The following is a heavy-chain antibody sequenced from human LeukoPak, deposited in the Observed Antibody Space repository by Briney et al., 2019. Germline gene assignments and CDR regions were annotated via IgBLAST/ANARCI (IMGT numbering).Heavy chain of an antibody. V-gene: IGHV3-30*02. J-gene: IGHJ4*02. Sequence: GGSLRLSCAVSGFTFRNYGMYWVRQAPGKGLEWVAYIRSDGSDKYHADSVKGRFSISRDNSENTVHLQMDSLRSDDTAVYYCAKVCYSDSSGYCGIDYWGQGALVTVSS. CDR3: AKVCYSDSSGYCGIDY. CDR2: IRSDGSDK. D-gene: IGHD3-22*01. CDR1: GFTFRNYG.